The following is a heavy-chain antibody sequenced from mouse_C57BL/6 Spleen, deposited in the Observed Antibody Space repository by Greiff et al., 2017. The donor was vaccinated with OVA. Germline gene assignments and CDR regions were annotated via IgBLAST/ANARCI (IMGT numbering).Heavy chain of an antibody. CDR2: LNPNYGTT. D-gene: IGHD2-10*02. V-gene: IGHV1-39*01. Sequence: VQLQQSGPELVKPGASVRISCKASGYSFTDYNMNWVKQSNGKSLEWIGVLNPNYGTTSYNQKFKGKATLTVDQSSSTAYMQLNSLTSEDSAVYYCARSRGSYGNYYPFDYWGQGTTLTVSS. CDR3: ARSRGSYGNYYPFDY. J-gene: IGHJ2*01. CDR1: GYSFTDYN.